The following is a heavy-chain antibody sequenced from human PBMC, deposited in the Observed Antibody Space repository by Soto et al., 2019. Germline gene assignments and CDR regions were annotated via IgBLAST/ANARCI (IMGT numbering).Heavy chain of an antibody. CDR2: ITVNSGNT. V-gene: IGHV1-18*01. Sequence: QGQRVQSGVEVKKPGASVKVSCKASGYTFISYGIGWVRQAPGQGLEWMGWITVNSGNTNYPQKSQGRVTMTTDTSTSTAYMELRSLTSDDTAVYYCGRGLGGGWYYFDYWGPGTLVTVSS. D-gene: IGHD6-19*01. CDR1: GYTFISYG. CDR3: GRGLGGGWYYFDY. J-gene: IGHJ4*02.